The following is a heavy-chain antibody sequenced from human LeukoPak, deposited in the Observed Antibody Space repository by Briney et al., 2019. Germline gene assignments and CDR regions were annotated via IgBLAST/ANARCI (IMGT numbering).Heavy chain of an antibody. J-gene: IGHJ4*02. CDR1: GYTFTGYY. CDR2: MNPNSGNT. V-gene: IGHV1-8*02. CDR3: ARGSRRHCSSTSCYTNY. D-gene: IGHD2-2*02. Sequence: ASVKVSCKASGYTFTGYYMHWVRQATGQGLEWMGWMNPNSGNTGYAQKFQGRVTMTRNTSISTAYMELSSLRSENTAVYYCARGSRRHCSSTSCYTNYWGQGTLVTVSS.